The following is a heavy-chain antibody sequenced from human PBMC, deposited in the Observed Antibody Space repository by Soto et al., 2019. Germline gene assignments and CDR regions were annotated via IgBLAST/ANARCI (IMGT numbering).Heavy chain of an antibody. D-gene: IGHD4-4*01. V-gene: IGHV4-39*01. CDR1: GGSISNSDYY. CDR2: IYYSGTT. Sequence: SETLSLTCTVSGGSISNSDYYWGWIRQPPGKELEWIGTIYYSGTTYFNPSLKSRVTISVDTSKNQFSLKLSSVTAADTAVYYCARLVYINYVGYYFDYWGQGTLVTVAS. J-gene: IGHJ4*02. CDR3: ARLVYINYVGYYFDY.